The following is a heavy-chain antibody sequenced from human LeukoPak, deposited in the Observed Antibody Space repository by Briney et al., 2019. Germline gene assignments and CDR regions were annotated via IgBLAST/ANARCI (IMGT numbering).Heavy chain of an antibody. Sequence: SLYPSCTLSGYTLTSYDTDWVRHATEQGLGWVGWMNPNSGNTGYAQKFQGRVTITRNTSISTAYMELSSLRSEDTAVYYCARVIAAAGTPYCYYYGMDVWGQGTTVTVSS. V-gene: IGHV1-8*01. CDR1: GYTLTSYD. J-gene: IGHJ6*02. CDR2: MNPNSGNT. D-gene: IGHD6-13*01. CDR3: ARVIAAAGTPYCYYYGMDV.